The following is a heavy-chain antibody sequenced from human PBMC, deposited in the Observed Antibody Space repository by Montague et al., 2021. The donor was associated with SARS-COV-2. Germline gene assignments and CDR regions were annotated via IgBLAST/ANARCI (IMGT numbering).Heavy chain of an antibody. V-gene: IGHV4-39*01. D-gene: IGHD3-22*01. CDR1: GDSFDSDNFF. Sequence: SETLSLTCSVSGDSFDSDNFFWGWIRQPPGKRLEWIGVISNGGRTFDNPSLKIRVTISVHTTRNQLSLNVKSVTAADTSVSYCAGHRRDDVVTYYPDYWGQGILVTVSS. CDR3: AGHRRDDVVTYYPDY. J-gene: IGHJ4*02. CDR2: ISNGGRT.